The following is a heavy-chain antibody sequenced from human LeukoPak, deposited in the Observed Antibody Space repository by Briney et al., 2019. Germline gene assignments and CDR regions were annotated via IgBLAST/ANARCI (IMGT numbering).Heavy chain of an antibody. CDR1: GYTFTGYY. J-gene: IGHJ6*03. CDR2: INPNSGGT. V-gene: IGHV1-2*02. D-gene: IGHD5/OR15-5a*01. Sequence: ASVKVSCKASGYTFTGYYMHWVRQAPGQGLEWMGWINPNSGGTNYAQKFQGRVTMTRDTSISTAYMELSRLRSDDTAVCYCARISIPFYVDKVGYMDVWGKGTTVTVSS. CDR3: ARISIPFYVDKVGYMDV.